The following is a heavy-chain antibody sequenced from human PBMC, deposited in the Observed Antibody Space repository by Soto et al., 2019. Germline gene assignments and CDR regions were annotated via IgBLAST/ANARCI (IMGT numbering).Heavy chain of an antibody. J-gene: IGHJ4*02. Sequence: QPPGKGLEWIGYIYYSGSTYYNPSLKSRVTISVDTSKNQFSLKLSSVTAADTAVYYCARSSYPFPYSYGYSSRGFDYWGQGTLVTVSS. D-gene: IGHD5-18*01. CDR3: ARSSYPFPYSYGYSSRGFDY. CDR2: IYYSGST. V-gene: IGHV4-30-4*01.